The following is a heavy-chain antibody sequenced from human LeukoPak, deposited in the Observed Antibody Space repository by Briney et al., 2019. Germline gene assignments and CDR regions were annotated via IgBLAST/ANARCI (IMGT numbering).Heavy chain of an antibody. CDR1: GYSFTKYA. CDR2: INTNTGNP. D-gene: IGHD6-19*01. J-gene: IGHJ4*02. Sequence: GSMKVSCKASGYSFTKYAMNWVRQAPGQGLEWMGWINTNTGNPTYAQGFTGRFVFSLDTSVSTAYLQISSLKAEDTAVYYCATKEWLALWGQGTLVTVSS. CDR3: ATKEWLAL. V-gene: IGHV7-4-1*02.